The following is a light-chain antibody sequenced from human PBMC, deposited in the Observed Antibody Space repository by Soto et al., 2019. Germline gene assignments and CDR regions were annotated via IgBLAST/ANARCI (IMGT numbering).Light chain of an antibody. CDR3: QQYNNWPPAWT. CDR2: GAS. Sequence: EIVMTQSPATLSVSPGERATLSCRASQSVKSNLAWYQQKPGQSPRLLIYGASTRATGIPARFSGSGSGTQFTLTISSLQSEDFEPFYCQQYNNWPPAWTFGPGTKVDIK. V-gene: IGKV3-15*01. CDR1: QSVKSN. J-gene: IGKJ1*01.